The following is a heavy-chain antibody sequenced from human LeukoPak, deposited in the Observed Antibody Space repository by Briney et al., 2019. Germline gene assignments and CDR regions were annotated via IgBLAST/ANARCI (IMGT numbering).Heavy chain of an antibody. Sequence: PGGSMRLSCVACGFSFSDYYMGWIRQAPGGGREWISFISGSGSDLYYADSVKGRFTISRDNANNSLYLQMNSLRAEDTAVYYCARSIGYYYTMDVWGQGTTVTVSS. V-gene: IGHV3-11*01. J-gene: IGHJ6*02. D-gene: IGHD3-22*01. CDR2: ISGSGSDL. CDR1: GFSFSDYY. CDR3: ARSIGYYYTMDV.